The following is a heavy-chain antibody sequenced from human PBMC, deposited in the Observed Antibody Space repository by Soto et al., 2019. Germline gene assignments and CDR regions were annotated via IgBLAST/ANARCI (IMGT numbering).Heavy chain of an antibody. CDR3: ARIGMTTVTPISMDV. CDR1: GGSFSGYY. V-gene: IGHV4-34*01. D-gene: IGHD4-17*01. CDR2: INHSGST. Sequence: QVQLQQWGAGLLKPSETLSLTCAVYGGSFSGYYWSWIRQPPGKGLEWIGEINHSGSTNYNPSLKSRVTISVDTSKNQFSLKLSSVTAADTAVYYCARIGMTTVTPISMDVWGQGTTVTVSS. J-gene: IGHJ6*02.